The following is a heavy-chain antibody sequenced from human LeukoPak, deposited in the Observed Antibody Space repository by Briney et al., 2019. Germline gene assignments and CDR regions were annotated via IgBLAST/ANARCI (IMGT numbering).Heavy chain of an antibody. V-gene: IGHV4-59*01. CDR1: GGSITSYF. Sequence: TSETLSLTCTVSGGSITSYFWSWIRQPPGKGLEWIGSIYYSGSTNYNPSLKSRVTILVDTSKHQFSLKLTSVTAADTAVYYCAKSGFSSGWYAYWGQGTLVTVSS. J-gene: IGHJ4*02. CDR3: AKSGFSSGWYAY. CDR2: IYYSGST. D-gene: IGHD6-19*01.